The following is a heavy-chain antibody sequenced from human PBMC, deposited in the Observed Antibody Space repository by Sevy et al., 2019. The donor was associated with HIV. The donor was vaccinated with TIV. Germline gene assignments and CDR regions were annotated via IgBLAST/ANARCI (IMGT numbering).Heavy chain of an antibody. CDR2: ISSSGSTI. CDR3: ARRSSSSYFDY. V-gene: IGHV3-11*01. CDR1: GFTFSDYY. Sequence: GGSLGLSCAASGFTFSDYYMSWIRQAPGKGLEWVSYISSSGSTIYYADSVKGRFTISRDNAKNSLYLQMNSLRAEDTAVYYCARRSSSSYFDYWGQGTLVTVSS. D-gene: IGHD6-6*01. J-gene: IGHJ4*02.